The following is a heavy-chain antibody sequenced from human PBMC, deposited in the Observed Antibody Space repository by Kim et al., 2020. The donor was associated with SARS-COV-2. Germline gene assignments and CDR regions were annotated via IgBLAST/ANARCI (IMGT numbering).Heavy chain of an antibody. Sequence: GGSLRLSCAASGFTFSSSGMHWVRQAPGKGLEWVAVIWYDGSNKYSAYSVTGRFTIARDNAKNTLYLQMHILRAEDTVVYYCARDSWYSSGWRGWYYYDYGMDVWGQGTTVTVSS. CDR1: GFTFSSSG. J-gene: IGHJ6*02. CDR3: ARDSWYSSGWRGWYYYDYGMDV. V-gene: IGHV3-33*01. CDR2: IWYDGSNK. D-gene: IGHD6-19*01.